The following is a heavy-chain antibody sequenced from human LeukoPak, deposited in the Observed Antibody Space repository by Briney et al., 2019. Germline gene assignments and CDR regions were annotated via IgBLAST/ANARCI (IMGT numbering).Heavy chain of an antibody. CDR1: GYSFPDYW. Sequence: GESLKISCKGSGYSFPDYWIGWVRQMPGKGLELMGIIYPGDSDNRYSPSFQGQVTISADKSFSTAYLQWSSLKASDTAMYYCARADQLKWFGDPRRPYYYGLDVWGQGTTVTVSS. J-gene: IGHJ6*02. CDR3: ARADQLKWFGDPRRPYYYGLDV. D-gene: IGHD3-10*01. CDR2: IYPGDSDN. V-gene: IGHV5-51*01.